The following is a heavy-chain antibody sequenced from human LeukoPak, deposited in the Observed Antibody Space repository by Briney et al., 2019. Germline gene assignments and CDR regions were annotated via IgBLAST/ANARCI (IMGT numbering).Heavy chain of an antibody. CDR2: ISGAGTT. CDR1: GFTVSSSY. J-gene: IGHJ4*02. CDR3: ARDLEAANTYYFDY. Sequence: GGSLRLSCAASGFTVSSSYMSWVRQAPGKGLEWVSIISGAGTTYYADSVKGRLTISRDNSKNTVYLQVNSLRDEDTAVYYCARDLEAANTYYFDYWGQGTMVTVSS. V-gene: IGHV3-66*01. D-gene: IGHD6-13*01.